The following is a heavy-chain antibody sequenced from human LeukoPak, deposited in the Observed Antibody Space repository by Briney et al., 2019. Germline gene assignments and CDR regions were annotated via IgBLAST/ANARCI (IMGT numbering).Heavy chain of an antibody. D-gene: IGHD6-13*01. CDR3: ARVQSSSWPNIELDY. Sequence: ASVKVSCKASGYTFTNSGINWVRQAPGEGLEWMGWISAYNGNTNYAQKFQGRVTMTTDTSTSTAYMEMRSLRSDDTAIYYCARVQSSSWPNIELDYWGQGTLVTVSS. CDR1: GYTFTNSG. J-gene: IGHJ4*02. CDR2: ISAYNGNT. V-gene: IGHV1-18*01.